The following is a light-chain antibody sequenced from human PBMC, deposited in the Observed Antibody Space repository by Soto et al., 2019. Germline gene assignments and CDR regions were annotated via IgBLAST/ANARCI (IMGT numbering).Light chain of an antibody. J-gene: IGLJ1*01. CDR1: SSDVGGYSY. V-gene: IGLV2-11*01. CDR3: FSCAGSYTFV. Sequence: QSALTQPRSVSGSPGQSVTISCTGTSSDVGGYSYVSWYQQHPGKAPKLMIYDVTTRPSGIPDRFSGSKSGNTASLTISGLQAEDEADYYCFSCAGSYTFVFGTGTKLTVL. CDR2: DVT.